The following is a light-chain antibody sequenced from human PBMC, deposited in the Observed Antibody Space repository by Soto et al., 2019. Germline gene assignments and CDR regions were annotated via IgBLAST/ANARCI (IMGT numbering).Light chain of an antibody. V-gene: IGLV3-21*04. CDR3: QVWDTTNDHPI. CDR1: NIGDKA. Sequence: SSVLTQRPSVSVAPEKTARITCGGDNIGDKAVHWYQHRPGQAPVLVIYYDFERPSGIHERFSGSNSGNTATLTISRVEAGDEADYYCQVWDTTNDHPIFGGGTKLTVL. CDR2: YDF. J-gene: IGLJ2*01.